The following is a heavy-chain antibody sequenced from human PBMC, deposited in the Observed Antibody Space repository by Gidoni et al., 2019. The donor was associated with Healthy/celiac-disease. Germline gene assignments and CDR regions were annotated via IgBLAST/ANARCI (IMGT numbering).Heavy chain of an antibody. J-gene: IGHJ4*02. CDR2: ISYDESNK. D-gene: IGHD3-10*01. V-gene: IGHV3-30*18. Sequence: QVHLVVSGGDVVPPVRSLLLSCAPSPFTFSRYGMHWVRQAPGKGLEWVAVISYDESNKYYADSGKGRFTISRDNSKNTLYLQMNSLRAEDTAVYYCAKGGYYGSGSYLDYWGQGTLVTVSS. CDR1: PFTFSRYG. CDR3: AKGGYYGSGSYLDY.